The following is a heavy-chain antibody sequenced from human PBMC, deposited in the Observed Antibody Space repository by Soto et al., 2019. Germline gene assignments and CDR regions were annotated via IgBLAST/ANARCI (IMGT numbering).Heavy chain of an antibody. J-gene: IGHJ4*02. Sequence: GASVKVSCKASGYTFTNYYIHWVRQAPGQGLEWMGIINPSGGSTSYAQKFQGRVTMTRDTSTSTVYMELSSLRSEDTAVYYCARDRPEVGPNRDLDYWGQGTLVTV. CDR2: INPSGGST. CDR3: ARDRPEVGPNRDLDY. CDR1: GYTFTNYY. V-gene: IGHV1-46*01. D-gene: IGHD2-2*01.